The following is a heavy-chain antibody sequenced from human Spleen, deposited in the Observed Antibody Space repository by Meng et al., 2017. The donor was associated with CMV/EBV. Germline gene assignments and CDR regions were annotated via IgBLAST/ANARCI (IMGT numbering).Heavy chain of an antibody. CDR1: GFTFSSYW. V-gene: IGHV3-53*01. J-gene: IGHJ4*02. CDR2: IYGDGRT. Sequence: GESLKISCAASGFTFSSYWMSWVRQAPGKGLEWVSGIYGDGRTYYADFVKGRFTISRDDSKNTVFLQMDSLRAEDSAVYSCASGPFKNWGQGTLVTVSS. CDR3: ASGPFKN.